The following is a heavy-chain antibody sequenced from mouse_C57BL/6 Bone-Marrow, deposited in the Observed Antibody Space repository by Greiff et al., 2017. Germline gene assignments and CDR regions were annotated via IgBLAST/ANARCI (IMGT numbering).Heavy chain of an antibody. CDR1: GYTFTGYW. Sequence: QVQLQQSGAELMKPGASVKLSCKATGYTFTGYWIEWVKQRPGHGLEWIGEILPGSGSTNYNEKFKGKATFTADTSSNTAYMQLSSLTTEDSAIYYCARRELKDIYYDYDDGSWFAYWGQGTLVTVSA. J-gene: IGHJ3*01. V-gene: IGHV1-9*01. CDR2: ILPGSGST. D-gene: IGHD2-4*01. CDR3: ARRELKDIYYDYDDGSWFAY.